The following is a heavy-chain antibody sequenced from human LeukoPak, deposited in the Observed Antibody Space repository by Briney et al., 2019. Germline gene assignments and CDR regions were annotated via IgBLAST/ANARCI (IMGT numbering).Heavy chain of an antibody. CDR2: IIPIFGTA. Sequence: EASVKVSCKASGGTFSSYAISWVRQAPGQGLEWMGGIIPIFGTANYAQKFQGRVTITADKSTSTAYMELSSLRSEDTAVYYCATSPTVTTLLDYYYMDVWGKGTTVTVSS. CDR1: GGTFSSYA. D-gene: IGHD4-17*01. V-gene: IGHV1-69*06. CDR3: ATSPTVTTLLDYYYMDV. J-gene: IGHJ6*03.